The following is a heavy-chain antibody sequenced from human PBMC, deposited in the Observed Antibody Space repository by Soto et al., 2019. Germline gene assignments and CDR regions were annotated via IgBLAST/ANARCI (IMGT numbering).Heavy chain of an antibody. J-gene: IGHJ4*02. CDR3: ARVMRVGACPFDY. CDR1: GFTFSSYE. CDR2: ISSSGSTI. D-gene: IGHD1-26*01. Sequence: GGSLRLSCAASGFTFSSYEMNWVRQAPGKGLEWVSYISSSGSTIYYADSVKGRFTISRDNAKNSLYLQMNSLRAEDTAVYYCARVMRVGACPFDYWGQGTLVTVSS. V-gene: IGHV3-48*03.